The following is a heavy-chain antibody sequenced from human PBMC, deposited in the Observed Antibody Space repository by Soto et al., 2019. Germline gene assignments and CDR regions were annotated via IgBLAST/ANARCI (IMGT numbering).Heavy chain of an antibody. CDR3: ARGGYCTNGVCARSFDL. J-gene: IGHJ3*01. CDR1: GFTFSFYA. D-gene: IGHD2-8*01. Sequence: EVPLVESGGGLVQPGGSLRLSCAASGFTFSFYAMHWVRQAPGKGLEYVSAISSNGVATYHANSVKGRFTISRDNSKNTLYLQLGSLRAEDMAVYYCARGGYCTNGVCARSFDLWGQGTLVTVSS. CDR2: ISSNGVAT. V-gene: IGHV3-64*01.